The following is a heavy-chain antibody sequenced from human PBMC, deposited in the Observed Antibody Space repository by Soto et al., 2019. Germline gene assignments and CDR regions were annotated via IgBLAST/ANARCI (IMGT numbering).Heavy chain of an antibody. CDR1: GGTFSSYA. D-gene: IGHD3-3*01. CDR3: ARGDITIFEVAYDAFDI. V-gene: IGHV1-69*13. J-gene: IGHJ3*02. Sequence: FSVKVACKASGGTFSSYAISWVRQAPGQGLEWMGGIIPIFGTANYAQKFQGRVTITADESTSTAYMELSSLRSEDTAVYYCARGDITIFEVAYDAFDIWGQGTMVTVSS. CDR2: IIPIFGTA.